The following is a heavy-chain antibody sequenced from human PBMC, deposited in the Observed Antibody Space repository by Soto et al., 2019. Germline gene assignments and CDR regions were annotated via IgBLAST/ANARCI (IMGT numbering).Heavy chain of an antibody. J-gene: IGHJ6*02. V-gene: IGHV4-39*01. CDR1: CGSISSSSYY. D-gene: IGHD6-19*01. CDR3: AVPAASVAGASGSYYYYGMDV. Sequence: PSETLSLTCTVSCGSISSSSYYWGWIRQPPGKGLEWIGYIYYSGSPYYNPSLKSRVTISVDTSKNQFSLKLSSVTAADTAVYYCAVPAASVAGASGSYYYYGMDVWGQGTTVTVSS. CDR2: IYYSGSP.